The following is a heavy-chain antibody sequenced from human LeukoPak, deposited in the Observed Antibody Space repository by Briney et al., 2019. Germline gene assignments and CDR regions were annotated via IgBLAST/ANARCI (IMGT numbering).Heavy chain of an antibody. V-gene: IGHV4-4*07. CDR2: IYSSGST. CDR3: ASEETDYYGSGRFFDY. D-gene: IGHD3-10*01. Sequence: TSETLSLTCTVSGASISSYYWSWIRQPAGKGLEWIGRIYSSGSTNYNPSLKSRVTMSVDTSKNQFSLILGSVTAADTAVYYCASEETDYYGSGRFFDYWGQGTLVTVSS. J-gene: IGHJ4*02. CDR1: GASISSYY.